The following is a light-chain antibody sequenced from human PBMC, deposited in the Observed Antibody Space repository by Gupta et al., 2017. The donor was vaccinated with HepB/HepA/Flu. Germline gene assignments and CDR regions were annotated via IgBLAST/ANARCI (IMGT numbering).Light chain of an antibody. V-gene: IGKV1-5*03. CDR1: QSISSW. CDR2: KAS. CDR3: QQYKSYPLT. J-gene: IGKJ1*01. Sequence: DIQMTQSPSTLSASVVDRVTIPCRASQSISSWLAWYQQKPGNAPKLLIYKASSLESGVPSRFSGSGSGTEFTLTISSLQPEDFATYYCQQYKSYPLTFGQGTKVEIK.